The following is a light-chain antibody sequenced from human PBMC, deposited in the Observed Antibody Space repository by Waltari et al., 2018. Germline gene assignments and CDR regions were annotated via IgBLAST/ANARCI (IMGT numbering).Light chain of an antibody. CDR3: QHYVRLPAT. V-gene: IGKV3-20*01. CDR2: GAS. CDR1: QSVGRS. Sequence: IVLTQSPGTLSLSPGERATISCRASQSVGRSLAWYQQKPGQAPKLLIYGASTRATGIPDRFTGSGSGTDFSLTISSLEPEDFAIYFCQHYVRLPATFGQGTKVEIK. J-gene: IGKJ1*01.